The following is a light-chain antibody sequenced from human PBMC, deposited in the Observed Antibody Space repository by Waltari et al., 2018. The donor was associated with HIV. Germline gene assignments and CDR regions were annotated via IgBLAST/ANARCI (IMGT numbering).Light chain of an antibody. CDR3: QTWDTGIRV. CDR1: SGNSNYA. V-gene: IGLV4-69*01. J-gene: IGLJ3*02. CDR2: VNDDGSH. Sequence: QPVVTQSPSASASLGASVKLTCTLSSGNSNYAIEWHQQQPEKGPRYLMTVNDDGSHSKGDGIPDRFSGSSSGAERYLSISSLQSEDEADYYCQTWDTGIRVFGGGTKLTVL.